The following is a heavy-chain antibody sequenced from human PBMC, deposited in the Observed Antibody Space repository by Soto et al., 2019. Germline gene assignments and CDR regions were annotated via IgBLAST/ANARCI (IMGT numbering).Heavy chain of an antibody. CDR2: IWDDGSNK. V-gene: IGHV3-33*01. CDR1: GFTFSSYG. Sequence: QVQLVESGGGVVQPGRSLRLSCAASGFTFSSYGMHWVRQAPGKGLEWVAVIWDDGSNKYYADSVKGRFTISRDNSKNTLYLQMNSLRAEDTAVYYCARELGYSGYDYDGMDVWGQGTTVTVSS. CDR3: ARELGYSGYDYDGMDV. D-gene: IGHD5-12*01. J-gene: IGHJ6*02.